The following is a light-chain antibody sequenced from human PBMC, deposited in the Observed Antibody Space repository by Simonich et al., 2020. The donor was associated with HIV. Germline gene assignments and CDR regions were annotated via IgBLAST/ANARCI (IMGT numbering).Light chain of an antibody. Sequence: QSVLTQPPSVSAAPGQKVTISCSGSSTNIGNNYVSWYQQHPGQAPKLLIYENKKRPSGMPDRFSGSKSGTSATLGITGLQTGDEADYYCGTWDSSLSAWVFGGGTKLTVL. CDR3: GTWDSSLSAWV. CDR1: STNIGNNY. CDR2: ENK. V-gene: IGLV1-51*01. J-gene: IGLJ2*01.